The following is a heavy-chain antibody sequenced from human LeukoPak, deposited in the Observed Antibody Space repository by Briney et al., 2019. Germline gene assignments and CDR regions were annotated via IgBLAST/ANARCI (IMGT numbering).Heavy chain of an antibody. Sequence: GGSLRLSCAASGFTFSSYCMSWVRQAPGKGLEWVAKIKPDGSEKYYVDSVKGRFTICRDNAKNSLYLQMNSLRAEETAVYYCARGRSRGYSSSWYWGIYFDYWGQGTLVTVSS. V-gene: IGHV3-7*01. D-gene: IGHD6-13*01. CDR1: GFTFSSYC. CDR2: IKPDGSEK. CDR3: ARGRSRGYSSSWYWGIYFDY. J-gene: IGHJ4*02.